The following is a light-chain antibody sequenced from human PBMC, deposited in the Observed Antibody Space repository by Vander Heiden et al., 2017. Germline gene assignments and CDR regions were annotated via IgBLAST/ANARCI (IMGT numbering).Light chain of an antibody. V-gene: IGLV2-23*02. J-gene: IGLJ1*01. CDR3: CSYAGTNTPYV. Sequence: QSALTPPASVSRSPGQSITISCTSTNSAIGSYDLVSWYQQHPDKAPKLLIYEVSKRPSGVSNRFSGSNSGNTASLTISGLQAEDEAEYYCCSYAGTNTPYVFGPGTKVTVL. CDR1: NSAIGSYDL. CDR2: EVS.